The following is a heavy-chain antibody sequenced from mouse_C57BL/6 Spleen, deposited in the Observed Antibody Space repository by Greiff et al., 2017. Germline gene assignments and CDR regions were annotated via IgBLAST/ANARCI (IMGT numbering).Heavy chain of an antibody. Sequence: EVKLMESGEGLVKPGGSLKLSCAASGFTFSSYAMSWVRQTPEKRLEWVAYISSGGDYIYYADTVKGRFTISRDNARNTLYLQMSSLKSEDTAMYYCTRVYGSSYSGYVDVWGTGTTVTVSS. CDR3: TRVYGSSYSGYVDV. J-gene: IGHJ1*03. CDR2: ISSGGDYI. V-gene: IGHV5-9-1*02. D-gene: IGHD1-1*01. CDR1: GFTFSSYA.